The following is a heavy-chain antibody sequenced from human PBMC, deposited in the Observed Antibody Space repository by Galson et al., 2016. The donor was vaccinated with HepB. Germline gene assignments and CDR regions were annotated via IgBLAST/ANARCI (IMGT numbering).Heavy chain of an antibody. J-gene: IGHJ5*02. Sequence: SVKVSCKASGYTFTDHYMYWVRQAPGQGLEWVGWINPNSGNAYFAKKFQGTITLTSDSSINTAFMEVNSLTSDDTAVYYCARGYCDSSRCLRILDAWGQGTLVTVSS. CDR2: INPNSGNA. CDR1: GYTFTDHY. D-gene: IGHD3-22*01. CDR3: ARGYCDSSRCLRILDA. V-gene: IGHV1-2*02.